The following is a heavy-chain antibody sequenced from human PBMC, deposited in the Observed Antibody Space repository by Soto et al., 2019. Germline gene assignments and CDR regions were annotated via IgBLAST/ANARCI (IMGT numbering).Heavy chain of an antibody. D-gene: IGHD6-19*01. CDR1: SASISSEQR. J-gene: IGHJ4*02. CDR3: ARSFGWYAIDH. CDR2: IHHSGST. Sequence: QMQLQESGPGLVKPSETLSLTCAVSSASISSEQRWTWVRQPPGKGLEWIGEIHHSGSTNKNPSLKSXGTSSXXKSKNQFSLNLNSVTAADTAVDYCARSFGWYAIDHWGQGTLVIVSS. V-gene: IGHV4-4*02.